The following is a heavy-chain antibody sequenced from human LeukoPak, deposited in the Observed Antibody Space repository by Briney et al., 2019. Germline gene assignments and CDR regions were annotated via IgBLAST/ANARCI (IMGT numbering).Heavy chain of an antibody. Sequence: SSETLFLTCTVSGGSISSYYWSWIRQPAGKGLEWIGRIYTCGSTNYNPSLKSRVTMSVDTSKNQFSLKLSSVTAADTAVYYCARGYDFWSGNLGYYYMDVWGKGTTVTVSS. J-gene: IGHJ6*03. CDR1: GGSISSYY. V-gene: IGHV4-4*07. CDR3: ARGYDFWSGNLGYYYMDV. D-gene: IGHD3-3*01. CDR2: IYTCGST.